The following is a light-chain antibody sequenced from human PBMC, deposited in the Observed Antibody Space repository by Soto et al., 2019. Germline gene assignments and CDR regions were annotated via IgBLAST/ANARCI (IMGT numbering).Light chain of an antibody. Sequence: DIQMTPSPSSLSASVGDRVTITCRASQSIGYYLTWYQLKSGKAPKLLIYAASSLQSGVASRFSGRGSGTDFTLTISSLRPEDFATYYCQEIHDAPPRAFGPGT. CDR3: QEIHDAPPRA. J-gene: IGKJ3*01. CDR2: AAS. CDR1: QSIGYY. V-gene: IGKV1-39*01.